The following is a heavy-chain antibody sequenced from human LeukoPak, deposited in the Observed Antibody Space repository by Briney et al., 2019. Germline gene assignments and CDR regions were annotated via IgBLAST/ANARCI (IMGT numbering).Heavy chain of an antibody. D-gene: IGHD3-3*01. J-gene: IGHJ5*02. CDR3: ARDVRFLEWLSYNWFDP. CDR2: IYSGGRT. V-gene: IGHV3-53*01. Sequence: GGSLRLSCAASGFTFSSNYMSWVRQAPGKGLERVSIIYSGGRTYYADSVKGRFTISRDNSNNTLYLQMNSLRAEDTAVYYCARDVRFLEWLSYNWFDPWGQGTLVTVSS. CDR1: GFTFSSNY.